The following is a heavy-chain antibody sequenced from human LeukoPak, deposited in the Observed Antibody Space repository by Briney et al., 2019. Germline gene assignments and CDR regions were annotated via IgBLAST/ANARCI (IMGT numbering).Heavy chain of an antibody. V-gene: IGHV3-11*01. CDR1: GFTFSDYY. CDR2: ISSSGSTI. CDR3: ARDPRGGYGMDV. Sequence: GGSLRLSCAASGFTFSDYYMSWIRQAPGKGLEWDSYISSSGSTIYYADSVKGRFTISRDNAKNSLYPQMNSLRAEDTAVYYWARDPRGGYGMDVWGQGTTVTVSS. D-gene: IGHD3-16*01. J-gene: IGHJ6*02.